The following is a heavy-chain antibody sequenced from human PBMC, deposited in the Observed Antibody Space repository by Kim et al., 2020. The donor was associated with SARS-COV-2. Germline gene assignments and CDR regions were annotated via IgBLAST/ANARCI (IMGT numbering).Heavy chain of an antibody. Sequence: GGSLRLSCAASGFTFSSYSMNWVRQTPGKGLEWVSSISSSSSYIYYADSVKGRFTISRDNAKNSLYLQMNSLRAEDTAVYYCAREGFLEWLPHPIDYWGQGTLVTVSS. V-gene: IGHV3-21*01. D-gene: IGHD3-3*01. CDR1: GFTFSSYS. CDR2: ISSSSSYI. J-gene: IGHJ4*02. CDR3: AREGFLEWLPHPIDY.